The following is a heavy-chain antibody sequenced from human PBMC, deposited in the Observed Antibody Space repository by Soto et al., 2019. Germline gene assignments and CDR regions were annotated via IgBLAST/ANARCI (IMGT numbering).Heavy chain of an antibody. CDR2: IRSKAYGGTT. D-gene: IGHD3-10*01. V-gene: IGHV3-49*03. Sequence: GGSLRLSCTASGFTFGDYAMSWFRQAPGKGLEWVGFIRSKAYGGTTEYAASVKGRFTISREDSKSIAYLQMNSLKTEDTAVDYCTRELPSRSYYYGSPAPYYFDYWGQGTLVTVSS. J-gene: IGHJ4*02. CDR1: GFTFGDYA. CDR3: TRELPSRSYYYGSPAPYYFDY.